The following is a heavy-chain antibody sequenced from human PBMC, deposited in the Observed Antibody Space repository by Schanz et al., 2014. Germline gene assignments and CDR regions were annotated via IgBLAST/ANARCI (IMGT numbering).Heavy chain of an antibody. CDR3: ARDGDFDY. CDR2: ISPSSSYI. J-gene: IGHJ4*02. Sequence: DVQLVDSGGGLVQPGGSLRLSCAASGFTFSSYSMNWVRQAPGRGLEWVSSISPSSSYIYYADSVKGRFTISRDNSKNTLFLQMSSLRAEDTAVYYCARDGDFDYWGQGTLXTVSS. CDR1: GFTFSSYS. V-gene: IGHV3-21*01.